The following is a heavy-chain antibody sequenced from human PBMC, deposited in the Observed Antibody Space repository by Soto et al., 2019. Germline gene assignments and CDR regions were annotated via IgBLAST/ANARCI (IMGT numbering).Heavy chain of an antibody. V-gene: IGHV1-18*01. CDR2: ISAYNGNT. CDR3: ARRARREKEYDFWSCRYHSWFDP. Sequence: QVQLVQSGAEVKKPGASVKVSCKASGYTFTSYGISWVRQAPGQGLEWMGWISAYNGNTNYAQKLQGRVTMTTDTSTSTAYMELRSLRSDDTAVYYCARRARREKEYDFWSCRYHSWFDPWVQGTLVTVSS. J-gene: IGHJ5*02. D-gene: IGHD3-3*01. CDR1: GYTFTSYG.